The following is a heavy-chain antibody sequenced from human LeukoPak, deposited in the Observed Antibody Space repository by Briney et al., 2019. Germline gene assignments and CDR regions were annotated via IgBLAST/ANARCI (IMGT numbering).Heavy chain of an antibody. J-gene: IGHJ4*02. CDR2: IFWDDDK. V-gene: IGHV2-5*02. D-gene: IGHD6-19*01. CDR1: GFSLSTSGVG. CDR3: AHSGEQWLVRGYYFDY. Sequence: SGPTLVNPTQTLTLTCTFSGFSLSTSGVGVGWIRQPPGKALGWLALIFWDDDKRYSPSLKSRLTITKDTSKNQVVLTMTNMDPVDTATYYCAHSGEQWLVRGYYFDYWGQGTLVTVSS.